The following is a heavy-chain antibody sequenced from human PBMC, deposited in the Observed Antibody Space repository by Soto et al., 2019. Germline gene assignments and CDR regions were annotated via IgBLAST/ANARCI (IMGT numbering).Heavy chain of an antibody. CDR3: AKEDCSGGSCWIYYYYGMDV. V-gene: IGHV3-23*01. J-gene: IGHJ6*02. Sequence: GGSLRLSCAASGFTFGTYAMAWVRQAPGKGLEWVSAISGSGGSTYYADSVKGRFTISRDNSKNTLYLQMNSLRAEDTAVYYCAKEDCSGGSCWIYYYYGMDVWGQGTTVTVSS. D-gene: IGHD2-15*01. CDR1: GFTFGTYA. CDR2: ISGSGGST.